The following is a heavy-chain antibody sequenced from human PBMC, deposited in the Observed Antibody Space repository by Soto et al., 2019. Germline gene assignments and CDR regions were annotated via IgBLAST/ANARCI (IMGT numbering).Heavy chain of an antibody. J-gene: IGHJ4*02. V-gene: IGHV3-30-3*01. CDR3: ARAGRGYCSGGSCPHTPYFDY. Sequence: GGSLRLSCAASGFTFSSYAMHWVRQAPGKGLEWVAVISYDGSNKYYADSVKGRFTISRDNSKNTLYLQMNSLRAEDTAVYYCARAGRGYCSGGSCPHTPYFDYWGQGTLVTVSS. CDR2: ISYDGSNK. D-gene: IGHD2-15*01. CDR1: GFTFSSYA.